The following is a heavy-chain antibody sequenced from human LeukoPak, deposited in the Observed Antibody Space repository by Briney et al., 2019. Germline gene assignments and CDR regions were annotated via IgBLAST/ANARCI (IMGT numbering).Heavy chain of an antibody. J-gene: IGHJ4*02. D-gene: IGHD2-2*01. CDR3: ASGEVVPAANFDY. V-gene: IGHV1-18*01. CDR1: GYTFTSHG. CDR2: ISTYNGNT. Sequence: GASVKVSCKASGYTFTSHGISWVRQAPGQGLEWMGWISTYNGNTNYAENLQGRVTMTTDTSTSTAYMELSRLRSDDTAVYYCASGEVVPAANFDYWGQGTLVTVSS.